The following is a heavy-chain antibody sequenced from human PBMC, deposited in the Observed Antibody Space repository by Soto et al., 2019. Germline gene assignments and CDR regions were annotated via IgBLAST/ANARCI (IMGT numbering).Heavy chain of an antibody. CDR1: GYTFTGYY. CDR3: VRCRSPGDFYYVLDV. CDR2: INPNSGGT. V-gene: IGHV1-2*02. Sequence: ASVKVSCKASGYTFTGYYMHWVRQAPGQGLEWMGWINPNSGGTNYAQKFQGRVTMTRDTSISKAFMELSRLRFDDTAVYYCVRCRSPGDFYYVLDVWGQGTTVTVSS. J-gene: IGHJ6*02.